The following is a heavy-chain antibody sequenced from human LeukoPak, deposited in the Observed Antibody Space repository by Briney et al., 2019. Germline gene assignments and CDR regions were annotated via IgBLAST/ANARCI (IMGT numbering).Heavy chain of an antibody. V-gene: IGHV3-15*01. D-gene: IGHD5-18*01. Sequence: GGSLRLSCAASGFSFNYAWMSWVRQAPGKGLEWVGRIKSKTDGETTDYAAPVKGRFTISRDDSKNTLYLQMNSLKTEDTALYYCTTAPSGYAYMNGWHLDYWGQGALVTVSS. CDR3: TTAPSGYAYMNGWHLDY. CDR1: GFSFNYAW. J-gene: IGHJ4*02. CDR2: IKSKTDGETT.